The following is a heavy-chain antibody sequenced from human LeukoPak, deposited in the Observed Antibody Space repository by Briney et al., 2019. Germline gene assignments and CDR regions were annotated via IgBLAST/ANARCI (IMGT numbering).Heavy chain of an antibody. CDR1: GFTLRSYW. D-gene: IGHD2-8*01. J-gene: IGHJ4*02. CDR3: ARIDDTNNYIDY. Sequence: PGGSLRLSCAASGFTLRSYWMTWVRQAPGKGLEWVANINQGANLLHYVDSVKGRFTVSRDNAKNSLYLQLNSLRVEDTAVYYCARIDDTNNYIDYWGQGTPVTVSS. V-gene: IGHV3-7*01. CDR2: INQGANLL.